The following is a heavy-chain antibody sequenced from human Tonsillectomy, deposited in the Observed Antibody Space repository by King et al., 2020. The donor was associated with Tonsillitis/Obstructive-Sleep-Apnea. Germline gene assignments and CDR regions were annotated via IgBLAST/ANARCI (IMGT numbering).Heavy chain of an antibody. J-gene: IGHJ4*02. D-gene: IGHD1-26*01. Sequence: VQLVESGGGLVQPGGSLRLSCAASGFSFSSYDMSWVRQAPGKGLEWVSAIRGSGGSTDYADSVKGRFTISRENSKNTLYMQMNSMRAEDTAVYYCPRDPWGGSYFVGYFDYWGQGTLVTVSS. CDR1: GFSFSSYD. CDR2: IRGSGGST. V-gene: IGHV3-23*04. CDR3: PRDPWGGSYFVGYFDY.